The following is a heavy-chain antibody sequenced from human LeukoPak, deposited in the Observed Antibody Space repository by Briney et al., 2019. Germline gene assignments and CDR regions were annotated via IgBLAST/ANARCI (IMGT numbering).Heavy chain of an antibody. V-gene: IGHV3-23*01. CDR3: ANVEYTSSPADY. CDR2: ISGSGGST. J-gene: IGHJ4*02. CDR1: GVTVSSSN. Sequence: PGGSLRLSCSASGVTVSSSNMSWVRQAPGKGLEWVSAISGSGGSTYYADSVKGRFTISRDNSKNTLYLQMNSLRAEDTAVYYCANVEYTSSPADYWGQGTLVTVSS. D-gene: IGHD6-6*01.